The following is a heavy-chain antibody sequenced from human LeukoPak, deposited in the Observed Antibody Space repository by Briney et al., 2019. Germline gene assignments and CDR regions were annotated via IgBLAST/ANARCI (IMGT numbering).Heavy chain of an antibody. Sequence: PGGSLRLSCAASGFNFSSYAMHWVRQAPGKGLEWVAVISYDGSNKYYADSVKGRFTISRDNSKNTLYLQMNSLRAEDMALYYCVKGAFDIWGQGTMVTVSS. J-gene: IGHJ3*02. CDR1: GFNFSSYA. V-gene: IGHV3-30-3*02. CDR3: VKGAFDI. CDR2: ISYDGSNK.